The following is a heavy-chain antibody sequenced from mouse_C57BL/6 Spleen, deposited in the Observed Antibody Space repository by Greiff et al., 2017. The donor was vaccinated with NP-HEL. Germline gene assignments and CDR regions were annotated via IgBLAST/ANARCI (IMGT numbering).Heavy chain of an antibody. CDR2: IYPSDSET. J-gene: IGHJ2*01. Sequence: QVQLQQPGAELVRPGSSVKLSCKASGYTFTSYWMDWVKQRPGQGLEWIGNIYPSDSETHYNQKFKDKATLTVDKSSSTAYMQLSSLTSEDSAVYYCARGAYSNYPYYFDYWGQGTTLTVSS. CDR3: ARGAYSNYPYYFDY. D-gene: IGHD2-5*01. CDR1: GYTFTSYW. V-gene: IGHV1-61*01.